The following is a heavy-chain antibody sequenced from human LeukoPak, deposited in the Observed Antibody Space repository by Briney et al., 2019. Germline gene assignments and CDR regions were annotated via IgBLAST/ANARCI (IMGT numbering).Heavy chain of an antibody. V-gene: IGHV4-59*08. Sequence: SETLSLTCTVSGGSISTYYWNWLRQPPGKGLEWIGYISYTGSTNYSPSLKSRVTMSVDTSKNQFSLKFSSVTAADTAVYYCARLRELAALHDALDIWGQGTMVTVCS. CDR1: GGSISTYY. CDR3: ARLRELAALHDALDI. J-gene: IGHJ3*02. D-gene: IGHD5-24*01. CDR2: ISYTGST.